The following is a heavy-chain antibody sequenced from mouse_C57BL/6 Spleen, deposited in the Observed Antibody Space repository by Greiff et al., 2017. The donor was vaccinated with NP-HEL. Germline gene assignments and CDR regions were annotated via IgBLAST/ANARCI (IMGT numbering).Heavy chain of an antibody. CDR3: ASDSSGLGY. Sequence: QVQLQQPGAELVRPGSSVKLSCKASGYTFTSYWMHWVKQRPIQGLEWIGNIDPSASATHYNQKFKDKATLTVDKSSSTAYMQLSSLTSEDSAVYYCASDSSGLGYWGQGTTLTVSS. V-gene: IGHV1-52*01. D-gene: IGHD3-2*02. CDR2: IDPSASAT. CDR1: GYTFTSYW. J-gene: IGHJ2*01.